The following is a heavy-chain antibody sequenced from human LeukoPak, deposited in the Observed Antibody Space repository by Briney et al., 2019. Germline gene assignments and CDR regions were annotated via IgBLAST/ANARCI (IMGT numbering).Heavy chain of an antibody. CDR3: ARYGSGSYYSHWFDP. J-gene: IGHJ5*02. CDR1: GLSLSTSGVG. D-gene: IGHD3-10*01. Sequence: SGPTLVNPTQTLTLTCTFSGLSLSTSGVGVGWIRQPPGKALEWLALIYWDDDKRYSPSLKSRLTITKDTSKNQVVLTMTNMDPVDTATYYCARYGSGSYYSHWFDPWGQGTLVTVSS. CDR2: IYWDDDK. V-gene: IGHV2-5*02.